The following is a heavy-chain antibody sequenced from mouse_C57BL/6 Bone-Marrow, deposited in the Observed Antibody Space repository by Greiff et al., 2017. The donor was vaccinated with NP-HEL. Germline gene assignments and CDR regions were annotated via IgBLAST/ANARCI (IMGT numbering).Heavy chain of an antibody. CDR1: GYTFTDYA. Sequence: QVHVKQSGPELVRPGVSVKISCKGSGYTFTDYAMHWVKQSHAKSLEWIGVISTYYGDASYNQKFKDKATMSVDKSSSTAYMELARLTSEDSAVYYCASYYSKSAWFAYWGQGTLVTVSA. D-gene: IGHD2-5*01. CDR2: ISTYYGDA. V-gene: IGHV1-67*01. CDR3: ASYYSKSAWFAY. J-gene: IGHJ3*01.